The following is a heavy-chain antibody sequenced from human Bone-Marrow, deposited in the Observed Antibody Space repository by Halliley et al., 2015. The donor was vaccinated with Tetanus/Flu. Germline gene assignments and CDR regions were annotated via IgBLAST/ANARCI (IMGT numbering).Heavy chain of an antibody. V-gene: IGHV1-18*04. J-gene: IGHJ5*02. Sequence: QVQLVQSGAEVKKPGASVKVSCKASGYTFTSYGITWVRQAPGQGLEWLGWITANNGKTNDAQNFQGRLTVTTDTSTSAAYMERRSRRPDGTAVYYCARDLGTSFDPWGQGTLVTVSS. CDR2: ITANNGKT. CDR3: ARDLGTSFDP. CDR1: GYTFTSYG.